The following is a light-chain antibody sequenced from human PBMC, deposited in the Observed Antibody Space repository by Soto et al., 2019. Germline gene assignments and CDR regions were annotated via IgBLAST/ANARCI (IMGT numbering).Light chain of an antibody. Sequence: EIVLTQSPGTLSLSPGEGATLSCRASQSVSSSYLAWYEQKPGQAPRLLIYGASSRATGIPDRFSGSGSGTDFTLTISILEPEDFALYYCQQYGSSPWTFGQGTKVEIK. CDR2: GAS. J-gene: IGKJ1*01. V-gene: IGKV3-20*01. CDR3: QQYGSSPWT. CDR1: QSVSSSY.